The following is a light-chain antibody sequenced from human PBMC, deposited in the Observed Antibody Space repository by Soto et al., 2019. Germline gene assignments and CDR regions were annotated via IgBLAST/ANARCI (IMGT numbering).Light chain of an antibody. Sequence: QSVLTQPASVSGSPGQSITIPCTGTSSDVGGYNFVSWYHQHPGKAPKLLIYAVTNRPSGISNRFSGSKSGNTASLTISGLQAEDEADYYCTSYTSSSTLVFGGGTKLTVL. CDR1: SSDVGGYNF. V-gene: IGLV2-14*01. CDR2: AVT. J-gene: IGLJ2*01. CDR3: TSYTSSSTLV.